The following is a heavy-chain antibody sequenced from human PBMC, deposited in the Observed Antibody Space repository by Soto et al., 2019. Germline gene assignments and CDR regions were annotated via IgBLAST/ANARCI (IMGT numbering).Heavy chain of an antibody. CDR3: ARDYDYVWGSYRLDY. CDR1: GYTFANYG. V-gene: IGHV1-18*01. D-gene: IGHD3-16*02. Sequence: GPEVKKPGASVKVSCKASGYTFANYGITWVRQAPGQGLERVGGISAYNGNTNYGQKFQGRVTMTTDTSTSTAYMELRNLRSDDTAVYYCARDYDYVWGSYRLDYWGQGTPVTVSA. CDR2: ISAYNGNT. J-gene: IGHJ4*02.